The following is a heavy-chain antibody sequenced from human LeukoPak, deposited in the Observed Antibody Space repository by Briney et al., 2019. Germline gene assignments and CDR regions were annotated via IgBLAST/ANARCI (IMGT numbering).Heavy chain of an antibody. CDR3: ARETYCTSTTCPIGDHFDY. D-gene: IGHD2-2*01. J-gene: IGHJ4*02. V-gene: IGHV3-21*01. CDR1: GFTFSSYS. CDR2: ISSSSNYI. Sequence: PGGSLRHSCAASGFTFSSYSMNWVRQAPGKGLEWVSSISSSSNYIYYADSLKGRFTISRDNAKNSLYLQMNSLRAEDTAVYYCARETYCTSTTCPIGDHFDYWGQGTLVTVSS.